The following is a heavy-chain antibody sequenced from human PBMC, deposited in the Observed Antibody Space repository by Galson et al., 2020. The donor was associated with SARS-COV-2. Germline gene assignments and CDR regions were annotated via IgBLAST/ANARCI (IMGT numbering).Heavy chain of an antibody. J-gene: IGHJ6*02. Sequence: GESLKISCAASGFTFSSYWMSWVRQAPGKGLEWVANIKQDGSEKYYVDSVKGRFTISRDNAKNSLYLQMNSLRAEDTAVYYCARDIFWELDYYGMDVWGQGTTVTVSS. CDR3: ARDIFWELDYYGMDV. CDR1: GFTFSSYW. V-gene: IGHV3-7*03. CDR2: IKQDGSEK. D-gene: IGHD3-9*01.